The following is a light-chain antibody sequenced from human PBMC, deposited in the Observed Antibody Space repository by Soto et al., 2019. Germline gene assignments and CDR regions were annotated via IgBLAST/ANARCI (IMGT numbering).Light chain of an antibody. Sequence: EIVMTQSPATLSVSPGERATLSCMASQSVSSDLTWYHQKPGQAPRLLIYGASTRATCIPDRVSGSGSGTDFSLTIRGLKPEDFAVYYCQQRNVWPPVTFGQGTRLEIK. CDR2: GAS. V-gene: IGKV3D-15*01. CDR3: QQRNVWPPVT. CDR1: QSVSSD. J-gene: IGKJ5*01.